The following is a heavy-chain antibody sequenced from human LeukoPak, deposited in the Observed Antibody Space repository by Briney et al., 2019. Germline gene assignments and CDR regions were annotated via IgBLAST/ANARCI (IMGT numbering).Heavy chain of an antibody. D-gene: IGHD2-2*01. J-gene: IGHJ3*02. CDR3: ARGVPAAELCGGAFDI. V-gene: IGHV1-69*01. Sequence: GSSVKVSCKASGGTFSSYAISWVRQAPGQGLEWMGGIIPIFGTANYAQKFQGRVTITADESTSTAYMELSSLRSEDTAVYYCARGVPAAELCGGAFDILGQGTMVTVSS. CDR1: GGTFSSYA. CDR2: IIPIFGTA.